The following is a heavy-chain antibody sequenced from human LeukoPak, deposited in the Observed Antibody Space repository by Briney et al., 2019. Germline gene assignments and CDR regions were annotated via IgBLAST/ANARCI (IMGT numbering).Heavy chain of an antibody. D-gene: IGHD2-2*01. CDR1: GFTFSSYA. V-gene: IGHV3-23*01. Sequence: GGSLRLSCAASGFTFSSYAMSWVRQAPGKGLEWVSAVSGSGGSTYYADSVKGRFTISRDNSKNTLYLQMSSLRAEDTAVYYCAKGLGSTRYGMDVWGQGTTVTVSS. J-gene: IGHJ6*02. CDR2: VSGSGGST. CDR3: AKGLGSTRYGMDV.